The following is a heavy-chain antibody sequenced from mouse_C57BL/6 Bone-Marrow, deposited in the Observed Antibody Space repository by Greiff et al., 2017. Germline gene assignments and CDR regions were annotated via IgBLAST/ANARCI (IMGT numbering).Heavy chain of an antibody. J-gene: IGHJ2*01. D-gene: IGHD2-3*01. Sequence: EVKLMESEGGLVQPGSSMKLSCTASGFTFSDYYMAWVRQVPEKGLEWVANINYDGSSTYYLDSLKSRFIISRDNAKNILYLQMSSLKSEDTATYYCARGRLLRFFDYWGQGTTLTVSS. CDR1: GFTFSDYY. CDR2: INYDGSST. CDR3: ARGRLLRFFDY. V-gene: IGHV5-16*01.